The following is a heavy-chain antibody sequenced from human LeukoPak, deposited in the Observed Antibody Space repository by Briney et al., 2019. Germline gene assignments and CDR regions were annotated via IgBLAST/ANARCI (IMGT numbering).Heavy chain of an antibody. CDR2: IYYSGST. D-gene: IGHD3-10*01. J-gene: IGHJ3*02. Sequence: PSETLSLTCTVSGGSISSYYWSWIRQPPGKGLEWIGYIYYSGSTNYNPSLKSRVTISVDTSKNQFSLKLSSVTAADTAVYYCANYYGSGSYSAFDIWGQGIMVTVSS. CDR1: GGSISSYY. V-gene: IGHV4-59*01. CDR3: ANYYGSGSYSAFDI.